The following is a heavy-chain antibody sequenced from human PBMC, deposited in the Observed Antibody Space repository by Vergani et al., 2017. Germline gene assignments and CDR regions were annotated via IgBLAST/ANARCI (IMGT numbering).Heavy chain of an antibody. CDR3: AKNTGDYWMIDY. V-gene: IGHV3-23*01. CDR1: GFTFSSYA. Sequence: EVQLLESGGGLVQPGGSLRLSCAASGFTFSSYAMSWVRQAPGKGLEWVSAISGSGGMKYYADAVKGRFTISRDKTKNRLYLQMNSLRAEDTAVYYCAKNTGDYWMIDYWGQGTLVTVSS. J-gene: IGHJ4*02. CDR2: ISGSGGMK. D-gene: IGHD4-17*01.